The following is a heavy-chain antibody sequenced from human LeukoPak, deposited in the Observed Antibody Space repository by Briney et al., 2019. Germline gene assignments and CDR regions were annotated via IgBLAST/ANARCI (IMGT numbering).Heavy chain of an antibody. V-gene: IGHV4-38-2*02. J-gene: IGHJ4*02. CDR1: GYSISSGYY. D-gene: IGHD1-26*01. Sequence: SETLSLTCTVSGYSISSGYYWGRIRQPPRKGLEWIGSFYDSGNTYYNPSLKSRVTISVDTSKNQFSLKVRSVTAADTAVYYCARALGAPYYFDYWGQGTLVTVSS. CDR2: FYDSGNT. CDR3: ARALGAPYYFDY.